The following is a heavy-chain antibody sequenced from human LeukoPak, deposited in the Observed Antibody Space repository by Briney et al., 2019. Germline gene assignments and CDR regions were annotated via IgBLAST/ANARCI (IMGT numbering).Heavy chain of an antibody. CDR2: IYYSGST. D-gene: IGHD4-23*01. CDR1: GGSISSYY. Sequence: SQTLSLTCTVSGGSISSYYWSWIRQPPGKGLECIGYIYYSGSTNYNPSLKSRVTISVDTSKNQFSLKLSSVTAADTAVYYCARDFNVYGGNRFDFWGQGTLVTVSS. CDR3: ARDFNVYGGNRFDF. V-gene: IGHV4-59*01. J-gene: IGHJ4*02.